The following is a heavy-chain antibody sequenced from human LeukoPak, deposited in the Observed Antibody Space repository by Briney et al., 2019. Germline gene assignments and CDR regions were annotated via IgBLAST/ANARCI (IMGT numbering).Heavy chain of an antibody. J-gene: IGHJ4*02. V-gene: IGHV1-18*01. CDR1: GYTFTSYG. Sequence: ASVKVSCKASGYTFTSYGISWVRQAPGQGLEWMGWISAYNGNTNYAQKLQGRVTMTTDTSTSTAYMELRSLRSDDTAVYYCARVPPPNGGCSGGSCYSRYFVYWGQGTLVTVSS. CDR3: ARVPPPNGGCSGGSCYSRYFVY. CDR2: ISAYNGNT. D-gene: IGHD2-15*01.